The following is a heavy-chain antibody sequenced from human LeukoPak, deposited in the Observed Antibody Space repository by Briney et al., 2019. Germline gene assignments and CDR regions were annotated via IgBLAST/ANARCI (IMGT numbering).Heavy chain of an antibody. J-gene: IGHJ4*02. Sequence: SVKVSCKASGGTFSSYAISWVRQAPGQGLEWMGGIIPIFGTANYAQKFQGRVTITADKSTSTAYMELSSLRPEDTAVYYCARAPRGGYCSSTSCHLFDYWGQGTLVTVSS. V-gene: IGHV1-69*06. D-gene: IGHD2-2*01. CDR3: ARAPRGGYCSSTSCHLFDY. CDR2: IIPIFGTA. CDR1: GGTFSSYA.